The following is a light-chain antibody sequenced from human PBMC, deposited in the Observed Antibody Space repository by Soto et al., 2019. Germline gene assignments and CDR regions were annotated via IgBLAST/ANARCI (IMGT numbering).Light chain of an antibody. CDR3: QKTYSTPSH. CDR2: ATS. Sequence: DIHMTQSPSSLSASVGDRVTITCRASQSIKSYLNWYQQRPGNAPKLLIYATSSLQTGVPSRFSGSGSGTDFTLTISSLQPEDFATYYCQKTYSTPSHFGRGTKVDIK. V-gene: IGKV1-39*01. J-gene: IGKJ1*01. CDR1: QSIKSY.